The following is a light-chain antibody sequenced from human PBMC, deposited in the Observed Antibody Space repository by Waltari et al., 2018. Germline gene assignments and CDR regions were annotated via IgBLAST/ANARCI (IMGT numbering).Light chain of an antibody. CDR2: EVV. J-gene: IGLJ2*01. V-gene: IGLV2-23*02. CDR3: CSYARSGTVL. CDR1: SSDVGCYNF. Sequence: QSALTQPASVSGSPGQSITISCTGTSSDVGCYNFVSWYQQHQGKAPKTMIYEVVKRPSWVTNRFSVSTPANASSLTIVGRQADDEGDYYCCSYARSGTVLFGGGTKLTVL.